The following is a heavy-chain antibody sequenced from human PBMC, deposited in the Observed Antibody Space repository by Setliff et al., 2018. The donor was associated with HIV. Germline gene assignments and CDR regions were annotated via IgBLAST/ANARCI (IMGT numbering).Heavy chain of an antibody. CDR1: GFTFSDYY. CDR3: AAQGVL. J-gene: IGHJ4*02. V-gene: IGHV3-11*04. Sequence: GGSLRLSCAGSDSGDSGFTFSDYYMSWVRQAPGKGLEWLSYISSSGTTTYYADSVKGRFTISRDNAKNSVLLQMNSLRVEDTAVYFCAAQGVLWGQGTQVTVSS. CDR2: ISSSGTTT.